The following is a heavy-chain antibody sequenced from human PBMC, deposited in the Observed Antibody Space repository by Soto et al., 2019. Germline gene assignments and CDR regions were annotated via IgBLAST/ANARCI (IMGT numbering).Heavy chain of an antibody. V-gene: IGHV4-59*01. Sequence: PSETLSLTCTVSGGSISSYYWSWIRQPPGKGLEWIGYIYYSGSTNYNPSLKSRVTISVDTSKNQFSLKLSSVTAADTAVYYCARDGGAAFAFNWFDPWGQGTLVTV. CDR1: GGSISSYY. J-gene: IGHJ5*02. CDR3: ARDGGAAFAFNWFDP. D-gene: IGHD6-13*01. CDR2: IYYSGST.